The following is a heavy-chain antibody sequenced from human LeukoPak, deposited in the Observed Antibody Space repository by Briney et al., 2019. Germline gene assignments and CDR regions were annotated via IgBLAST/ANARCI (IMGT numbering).Heavy chain of an antibody. CDR3: ARAPRGNSGYCSSTSCTDHRYNWFDP. Sequence: ASVKVSCKASGYTFTNYAMHWVRQAPGQRLEWMGWINAGNGNTKYSQKFQGRVTITRDTSASTAYMEVSSLRSEDTAVYYCARAPRGNSGYCSSTSCTDHRYNWFDPGAREPWSPSPQ. CDR2: INAGNGNT. CDR1: GYTFTNYA. D-gene: IGHD2-2*01. V-gene: IGHV1-3*01. J-gene: IGHJ5*02.